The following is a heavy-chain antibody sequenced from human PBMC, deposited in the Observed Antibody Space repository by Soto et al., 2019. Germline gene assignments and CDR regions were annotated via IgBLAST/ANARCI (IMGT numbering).Heavy chain of an antibody. CDR2: IYYSGST. J-gene: IGHJ4*02. Sequence: SETLSLTCSVSGGSFSSSIYSWAWIRQPPGKGLEWIGSIYYSGSTYSNPSLKSRVTISVDTSKNQFSLKLNSVTAADTAVYYCARARGQLWSVYFDYWGLGTLVTVSS. D-gene: IGHD5-18*01. CDR3: ARARGQLWSVYFDY. CDR1: GGSFSSSIYS. V-gene: IGHV4-39*01.